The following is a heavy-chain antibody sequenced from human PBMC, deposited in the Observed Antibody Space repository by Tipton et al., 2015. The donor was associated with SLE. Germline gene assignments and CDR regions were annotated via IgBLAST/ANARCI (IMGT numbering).Heavy chain of an antibody. CDR1: GGSFSGYY. V-gene: IGHV4-34*01. Sequence: TLSLTCAVYGGSFSGYYWGWIRQPPGKGLEWIGEVNHSGSTDYKVSLKSRVTITLDTSKNQFSLNLSSVTAADTAVYYCARVDGSKAFDIWGQGTMVTVSS. CDR2: VNHSGST. D-gene: IGHD6-25*01. CDR3: ARVDGSKAFDI. J-gene: IGHJ3*02.